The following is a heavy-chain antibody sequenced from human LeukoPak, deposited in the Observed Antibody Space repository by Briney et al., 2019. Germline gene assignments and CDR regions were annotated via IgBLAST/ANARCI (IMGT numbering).Heavy chain of an antibody. V-gene: IGHV6-1*01. J-gene: IGHJ4*02. CDR1: GDSVSSNSAA. Sequence: SQTLSLTCAISGDSVSSNSAAWNWLRQSPSRGLEWLGRTYYRSKWYNDYAVSVKGRITINPDTPKNQFSLQLNSVTPEDTAVYYCARDRSYGYGSHFDYWGQGTLVTVSS. CDR2: TYYRSKWYN. CDR3: ARDRSYGYGSHFDY. D-gene: IGHD5-18*01.